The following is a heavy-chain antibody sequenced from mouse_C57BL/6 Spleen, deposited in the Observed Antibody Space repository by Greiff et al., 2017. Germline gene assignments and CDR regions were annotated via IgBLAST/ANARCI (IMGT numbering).Heavy chain of an antibody. CDR3: ARDYYGSSYGYFDV. J-gene: IGHJ1*03. CDR1: GYTFTGYG. Sequence: QVQLQQSGAELARPGASVKLSCKASGYTFTGYGISWVKQRTGQGLEWIGEIYPRSGNTYYNEKFKGKATLTADKSSSTAYMELRSLTSEDSAVYFCARDYYGSSYGYFDVWGTGTTVTVSS. V-gene: IGHV1-81*01. CDR2: IYPRSGNT. D-gene: IGHD1-1*01.